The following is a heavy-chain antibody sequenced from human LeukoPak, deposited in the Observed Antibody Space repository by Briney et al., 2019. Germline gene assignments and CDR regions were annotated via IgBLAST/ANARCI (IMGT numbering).Heavy chain of an antibody. J-gene: IGHJ4*02. V-gene: IGHV3-53*01. CDR1: GFTVSSNY. CDR3: ARDPGYYYDSSGYYGGLR. D-gene: IGHD3-22*01. CDR2: IYSGGST. Sequence: GSLRLSCAASGFTVSSNYMSWVRQAPGKGLEWVSVIYSGGSTYYADSVKGRFTISRDNSKNTLYLQMNSLRAEDTAVYYCARDPGYYYDSSGYYGGLRWGQGTLVTVSS.